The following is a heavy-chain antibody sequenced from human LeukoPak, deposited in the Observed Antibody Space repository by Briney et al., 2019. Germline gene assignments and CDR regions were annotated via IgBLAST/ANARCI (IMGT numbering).Heavy chain of an antibody. CDR2: ISYDGSNK. CDR3: AKSLGPAAGTYGDY. CDR1: GFTFSSYG. Sequence: LRLSCAASGFTFSSYGMHWVRQAPGKGLEWVAVISYDGSNKYYADSVKGRFTISRDNSKNTLYLQMNSLRAEDTAVYYCAKSLGPAAGTYGDYWGQGALVTVSS. D-gene: IGHD6-13*01. J-gene: IGHJ4*02. V-gene: IGHV3-30*18.